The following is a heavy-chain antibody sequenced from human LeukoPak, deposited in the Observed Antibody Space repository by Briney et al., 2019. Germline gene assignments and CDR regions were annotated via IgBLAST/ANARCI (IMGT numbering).Heavy chain of an antibody. D-gene: IGHD6-25*01. J-gene: IGHJ4*02. V-gene: IGHV4-61*02. CDR2: IYTSGST. Sequence: SSETLSLTCTVSGGSISSGGYYWNWIRQPAGKGLEWIGRIYTSGSTNYNPSLKSRVTISVHTSKNQISLKLSSVTAADTAVYYCARLVGYPDYWGQGTLVTASS. CDR1: GGSISSGGYY. CDR3: ARLVGYPDY.